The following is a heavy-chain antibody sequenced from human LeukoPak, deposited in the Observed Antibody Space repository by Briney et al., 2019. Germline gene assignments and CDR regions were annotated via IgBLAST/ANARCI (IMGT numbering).Heavy chain of an antibody. CDR3: AKALKTPSIAAAGALDY. Sequence: GGSLRLSCAASGFTFSSYAMSWVRQAPGKGLEWVSAISGSGGSTYYADSVKGRFTISRDNSKNTLYLQMNSLRAEDTAVYYCAKALKTPSIAAAGALDYWGQGTLVTVSS. D-gene: IGHD6-13*01. CDR2: ISGSGGST. CDR1: GFTFSSYA. J-gene: IGHJ4*02. V-gene: IGHV3-23*01.